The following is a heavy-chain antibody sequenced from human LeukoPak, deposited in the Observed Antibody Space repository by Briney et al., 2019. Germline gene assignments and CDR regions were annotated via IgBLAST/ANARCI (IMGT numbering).Heavy chain of an antibody. CDR3: ARDPYYDFWSGSGSSNWFDP. Sequence: GGSLRLSCAASGFTFSSYSMNWVRQAPGKGLEWVSSISSSSSYIYYADSVKGRFTISRDNAKNSLYLKMNSLRAEDTAVYYCARDPYYDFWSGSGSSNWFDPWGQGTLVTVSS. D-gene: IGHD3-3*01. CDR1: GFTFSSYS. CDR2: ISSSSSYI. J-gene: IGHJ5*02. V-gene: IGHV3-21*01.